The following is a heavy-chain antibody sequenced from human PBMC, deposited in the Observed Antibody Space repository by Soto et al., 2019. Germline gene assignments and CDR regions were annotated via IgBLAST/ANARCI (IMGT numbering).Heavy chain of an antibody. CDR3: ARGLFFDYGDYENFFLYGMDV. CDR1: GGSISSGGYY. J-gene: IGHJ6*02. D-gene: IGHD4-17*01. CDR2: IYYSGST. Sequence: QVQLQESGPGLVKPSQTLSLTCTVSGGSISSGGYYWSWIRQHPGKGLEWIGYIYYSGSTYYNPSLKSRVTISVDTSKNQFSLKLSSVTAADTAVYYCARGLFFDYGDYENFFLYGMDVWGQGTTVTVSS. V-gene: IGHV4-31*03.